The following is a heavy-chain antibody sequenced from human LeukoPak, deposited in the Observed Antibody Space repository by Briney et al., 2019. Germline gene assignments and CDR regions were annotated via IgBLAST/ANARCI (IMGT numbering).Heavy chain of an antibody. CDR3: AKGGSGYFADL. Sequence: GGSLRLSCAASGFIFNNYGMIWVRQAPGKGLQWVSAISNDGGDTTYADFVKGRFTISRDNSKNTLFLQMSSLRAEDTALYYCAKGGSGYFADLWGQGTLVTVSS. CDR1: GFIFNNYG. J-gene: IGHJ5*02. V-gene: IGHV3-23*01. D-gene: IGHD3-22*01. CDR2: ISNDGGDT.